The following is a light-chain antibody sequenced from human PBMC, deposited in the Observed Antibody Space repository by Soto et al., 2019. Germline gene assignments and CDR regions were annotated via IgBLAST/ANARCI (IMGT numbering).Light chain of an antibody. V-gene: IGKV3-20*01. CDR2: GAS. J-gene: IGKJ1*01. CDR3: QQFDTSSIT. Sequence: EIVMTQSPSTLSVSPGERATLPCRASQSVSSNLAWYLQKPGQAPRLLIYGASSRATGIPDRVSGSGSGTDFTLTISRLEPEDFAVYYCQQFDTSSITFGQGTKVDIK. CDR1: QSVSSN.